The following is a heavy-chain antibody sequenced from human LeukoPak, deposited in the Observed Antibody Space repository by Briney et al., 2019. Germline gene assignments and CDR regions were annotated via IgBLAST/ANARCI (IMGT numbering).Heavy chain of an antibody. J-gene: IGHJ5*02. CDR1: GGSITSSSYY. D-gene: IGHD2-15*01. Sequence: SETLSLTCSVSGGSITSSSYYWGWIRQPPEKGLEWIGSIYYTGGTYYNPSLKSRVTISVDTSKNQFSLKLSSVTAADTAVYYCARDIGMGNNWFDPWGQGTLVTVSS. CDR3: ARDIGMGNNWFDP. CDR2: IYYTGGT. V-gene: IGHV4-39*07.